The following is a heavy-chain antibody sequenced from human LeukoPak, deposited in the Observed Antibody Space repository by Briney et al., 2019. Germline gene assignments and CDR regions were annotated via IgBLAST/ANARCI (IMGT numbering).Heavy chain of an antibody. CDR1: GFTFSSYS. CDR3: ARDPTKRIAARPTAFDP. J-gene: IGHJ5*02. CDR2: INWNGGST. Sequence: GGSLRLSCAASGFTFSSYSMNWVRQAPGKGLEWVSGINWNGGSTGYADSVKGRFTISRDNAKNSLYLQMNSLRAEDTALYYCARDPTKRIAARPTAFDPWGQGTLVTVSS. D-gene: IGHD6-6*01. V-gene: IGHV3-20*04.